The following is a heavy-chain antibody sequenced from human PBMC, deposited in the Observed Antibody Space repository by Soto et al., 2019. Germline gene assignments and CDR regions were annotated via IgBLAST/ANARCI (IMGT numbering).Heavy chain of an antibody. J-gene: IGHJ3*01. CDR2: MTSGSTYI. Sequence: VGSLRLSCAASGFTFSSYSMNWVRQAPGKGLEWVSSMTSGSTYIYYADSVKGRFTISRDNAKRSLYLQMNSLRAEDTAVYYCARDSTIFGVVIMTAFDVWGQGTMVTV. V-gene: IGHV3-21*01. CDR3: ARDSTIFGVVIMTAFDV. D-gene: IGHD3-3*01. CDR1: GFTFSSYS.